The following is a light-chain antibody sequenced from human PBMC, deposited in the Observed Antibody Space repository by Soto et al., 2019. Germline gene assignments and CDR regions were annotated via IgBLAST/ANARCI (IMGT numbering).Light chain of an antibody. J-gene: IGLJ1*01. CDR1: SSNIGAGYA. CDR2: GNS. V-gene: IGLV1-40*01. Sequence: QSVLTQPPSVSGAPGQRITISCTGSSSNIGAGYAVHWYQQLPGTAPKLLMYGNSNRPSGVPDRFSGSKSGTSASLAITGLQAEDEGEYYCQSYDTRLRGHYVFATGTKLTVL. CDR3: QSYDTRLRGHYV.